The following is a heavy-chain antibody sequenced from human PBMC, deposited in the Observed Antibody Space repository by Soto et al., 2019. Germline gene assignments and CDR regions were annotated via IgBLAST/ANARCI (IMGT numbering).Heavy chain of an antibody. V-gene: IGHV4-61*03. J-gene: IGHJ4*02. Sequence: QVLLQESGPGLVKPSETLSLTCTVSGGSVSSGTYYWSWIRKPPGKGLEWIGYVYYTGSSKYNPSLKSRVSTSIDTSKNHFSLKLSSVTAADTAVYYCARELGCSGGSCYNYFDYWGQGSLVTVSS. CDR2: VYYTGSS. CDR1: GGSVSSGTYY. CDR3: ARELGCSGGSCYNYFDY. D-gene: IGHD2-15*01.